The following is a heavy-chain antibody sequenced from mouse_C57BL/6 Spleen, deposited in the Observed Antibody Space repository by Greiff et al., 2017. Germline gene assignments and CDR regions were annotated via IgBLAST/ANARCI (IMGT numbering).Heavy chain of an antibody. CDR1: GYTFTSYW. CDR2: IDPSDSET. J-gene: IGHJ2*01. D-gene: IGHD2-2*01. Sequence: VQLQQPGAALVRPGSSVKLSCKASGYTFTSYWMHWVKQRPIQGLEWIGNIDPSDSETHYNQKFKDKATLTVDKSSSTAYMQLSSLTSEDSVVYYCARELGLPSFDYWGQGTTLTVSS. V-gene: IGHV1-52*01. CDR3: ARELGLPSFDY.